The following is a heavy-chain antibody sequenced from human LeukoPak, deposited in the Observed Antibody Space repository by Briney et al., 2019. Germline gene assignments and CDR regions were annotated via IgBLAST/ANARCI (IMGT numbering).Heavy chain of an antibody. V-gene: IGHV3-9*01. CDR3: AKDGNWARFEN. Sequence: PGRSLRLSCAASGFTFDDYAMHWVRQGPGKGLEWVSGISWNCGSIGYADSVKGRFTISRDNAKNTLYLQMNSPRAEGTAAYYCAKDGNWARFENWGQGTLVTVSS. J-gene: IGHJ4*02. CDR1: GFTFDDYA. CDR2: ISWNCGSI. D-gene: IGHD7-27*01.